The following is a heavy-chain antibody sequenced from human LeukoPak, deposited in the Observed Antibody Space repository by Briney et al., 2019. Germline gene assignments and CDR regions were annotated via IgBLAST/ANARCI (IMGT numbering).Heavy chain of an antibody. Sequence: GGSLRLSRPASGCTFSSYAMSWVRQAAGKGVESVTAISGRGGGTYYADSVKGRFTIPRDNSKHTPYLPMNSLRADLTAVYHCTKALMTTVVTPHWFDTWGQGTLVTVSS. CDR1: GCTFSSYA. V-gene: IGHV3-23*01. J-gene: IGHJ5*02. CDR3: TKALMTTVVTPHWFDT. D-gene: IGHD4-23*01. CDR2: ISGRGGGT.